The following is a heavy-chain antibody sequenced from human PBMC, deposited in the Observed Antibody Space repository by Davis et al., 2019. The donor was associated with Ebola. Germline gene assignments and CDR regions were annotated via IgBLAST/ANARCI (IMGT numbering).Heavy chain of an antibody. CDR3: AKGGDSGANDF. Sequence: GESLKISCADSVITFSSYAMTWVRQAPGKGLEWVSAISGSGGTTYYAGSVKVRFTISRDNAINTLFLQMDSLRAEDTAIYYCAKGGDSGANDFWGQGILVTVSS. D-gene: IGHD4/OR15-4a*01. CDR1: VITFSSYA. V-gene: IGHV3-23*01. J-gene: IGHJ4*02. CDR2: ISGSGGTT.